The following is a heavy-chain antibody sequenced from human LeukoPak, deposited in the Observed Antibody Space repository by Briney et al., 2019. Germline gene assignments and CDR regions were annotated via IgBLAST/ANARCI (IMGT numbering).Heavy chain of an antibody. J-gene: IGHJ4*02. CDR3: ARVQWLDNYYFDY. V-gene: IGHV3-33*01. CDR2: IWYDGNNK. D-gene: IGHD6-19*01. CDR1: GFTFSSYG. Sequence: GGSLRLSCAASGFTFSSYGMHWVRQAPGKGLGWVAVIWYDGNNKYYADSVKGRFTISRDNSKNTLYLQMNGLRAEDAAVYYCARVQWLDNYYFDYWGQGTLVTVPS.